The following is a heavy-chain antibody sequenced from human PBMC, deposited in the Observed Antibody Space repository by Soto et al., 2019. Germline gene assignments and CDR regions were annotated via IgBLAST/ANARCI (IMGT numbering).Heavy chain of an antibody. CDR2: IIPIFGTA. CDR1: GGTFSSYA. D-gene: IGHD3-22*01. V-gene: IGHV1-69*13. CDR3: ARSPRITMIVVGPPARGAFDI. J-gene: IGHJ3*02. Sequence: SVKVSCKASGGTFSSYAISWVQQAPGQGLEWMGGIIPIFGTANYAQKFQGRVTITADGCTSTAYMELSSLRSEDTAVYYCARSPRITMIVVGPPARGAFDIWGQGTMVTV.